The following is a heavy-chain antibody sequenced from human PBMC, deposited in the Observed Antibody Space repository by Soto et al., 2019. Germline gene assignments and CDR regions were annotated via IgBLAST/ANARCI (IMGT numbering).Heavy chain of an antibody. V-gene: IGHV4-39*01. Sequence: QLQLQESGPGLVKPSETLSLTCTVSGGSISSGPYSWGWIRQPPGEGLEWIGTFYYSESTYYNASLESRVTISVDTSKNQFSLKVSSVTVADTAVYYCARLGGYCSSTSCYGYYGMDVWGQGTTVTVSS. CDR3: ARLGGYCSSTSCYGYYGMDV. D-gene: IGHD2-2*01. CDR1: GGSISSGPYS. J-gene: IGHJ6*02. CDR2: FYYSEST.